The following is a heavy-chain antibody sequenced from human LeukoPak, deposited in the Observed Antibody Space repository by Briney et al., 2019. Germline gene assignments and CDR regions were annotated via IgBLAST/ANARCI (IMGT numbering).Heavy chain of an antibody. J-gene: IGHJ5*02. CDR1: GYTFTGYY. CDR3: ARAPALRYSDWFTECWFDP. Sequence: GASVKVSCKASGYTFTGYYMHWVRQAPGQGLEWMGWINPNSGGTNYAQKFQGRVTMTRDTSISTAYMELSRLRSDDTAVYYCARAPALRYSDWFTECWFDPWGQGTLVTVSS. D-gene: IGHD3-9*01. CDR2: INPNSGGT. V-gene: IGHV1-2*02.